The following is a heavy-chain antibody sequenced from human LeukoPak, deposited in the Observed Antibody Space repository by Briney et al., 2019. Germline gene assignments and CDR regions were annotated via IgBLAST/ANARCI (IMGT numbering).Heavy chain of an antibody. J-gene: IGHJ4*02. CDR1: GFTFSNYA. D-gene: IGHD3-9*01. V-gene: IGHV3-23*01. CDR2: IVGSGGST. CDR3: SKWGDYDVLTGYYDSDF. Sequence: GGSLRLSCAASGFTFSNYAMSWVRQAPGKGLEWVSAIVGSGGSTYYADSVKGRLSISRDNSKNTLFLQMNSLRVEDTALYYCSKWGDYDVLTGYYDSDFWGQGTLVTVSS.